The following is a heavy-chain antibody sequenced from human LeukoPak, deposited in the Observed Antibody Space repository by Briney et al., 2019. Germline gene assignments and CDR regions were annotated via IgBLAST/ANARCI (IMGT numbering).Heavy chain of an antibody. CDR1: GGSISSGGYY. J-gene: IGHJ6*02. D-gene: IGHD3-3*02. CDR3: ARSIFGYYGLDV. V-gene: IGHV4-31*03. Sequence: SETLSLTCTVSGGSISSGGYYWSWIRQHPGKGLEWIGYMYYSGSTYFNPSLKSRVTISVDTSKNQFSLKLSSVTAADTAVYYCARSIFGYYGLDVWGQGTTVTVS. CDR2: MYYSGST.